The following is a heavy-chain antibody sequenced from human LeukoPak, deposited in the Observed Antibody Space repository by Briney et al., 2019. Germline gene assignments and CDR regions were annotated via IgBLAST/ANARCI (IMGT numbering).Heavy chain of an antibody. Sequence: GGSLRLSCAASGFTFSSYSMNWVRQAPGKGLEWVSSISSSSSYIYYADSVKGRFTISRDNAKNSLYLQMNGLRAEDTAVYYCARGALWFGELLPYYFDYWGQGTLVTVSS. J-gene: IGHJ4*02. D-gene: IGHD3-10*01. CDR3: ARGALWFGELLPYYFDY. CDR1: GFTFSSYS. CDR2: ISSSSSYI. V-gene: IGHV3-21*01.